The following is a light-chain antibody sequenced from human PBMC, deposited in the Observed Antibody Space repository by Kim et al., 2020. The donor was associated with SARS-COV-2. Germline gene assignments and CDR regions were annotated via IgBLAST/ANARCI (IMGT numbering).Light chain of an antibody. Sequence: EIVLTQSPGTLSLSPGERATLSCRTSQIVSSSHLAWYQQRPGQAPRLLISGASSRATGIPDRFSGSGSGTDFTLIISRLEPEDFAVYYCHQYAHSPWTFGQGTKVDIK. CDR1: QIVSSSH. V-gene: IGKV3-20*01. CDR3: HQYAHSPWT. J-gene: IGKJ1*01. CDR2: GAS.